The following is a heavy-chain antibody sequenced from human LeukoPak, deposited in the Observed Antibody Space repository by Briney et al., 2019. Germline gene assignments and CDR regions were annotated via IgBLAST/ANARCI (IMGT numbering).Heavy chain of an antibody. Sequence: SETLSLTCTVSGGSISSSSYYWGWIRQPPGKGLEWIGTMSYTGTTYYNPSLKSRVTISVDTSKNQFSLKLSSVTAADTAVYYCARLGREMARGVRAPYYYYGMDVWGQGTTVTVSS. CDR3: ARLGREMARGVRAPYYYYGMDV. CDR2: MSYTGTT. D-gene: IGHD3-10*01. V-gene: IGHV4-39*01. CDR1: GGSISSSSYY. J-gene: IGHJ6*02.